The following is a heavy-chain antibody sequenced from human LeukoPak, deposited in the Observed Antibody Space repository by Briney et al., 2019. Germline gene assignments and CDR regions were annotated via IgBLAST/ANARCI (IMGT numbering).Heavy chain of an antibody. CDR1: GYSFTSYW. CDR2: IYPGDSDT. D-gene: IGHD2-2*01. V-gene: IGHV5-51*01. J-gene: IGHJ5*02. CDR3: ARWSSTSCCYGCWFDP. Sequence: GESLKISCKGSGYSFTSYWIGWVRQMPGKGLEWMGIIYPGDSDTRYSPSFQGQVTISADKSISTAYLQWSSLKASDTAMYYCARWSSTSCCYGCWFDPWGQGTLVTVSS.